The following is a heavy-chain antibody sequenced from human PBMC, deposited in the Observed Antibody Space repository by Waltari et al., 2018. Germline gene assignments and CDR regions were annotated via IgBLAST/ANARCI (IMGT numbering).Heavy chain of an antibody. D-gene: IGHD5-18*01. J-gene: IGHJ3*02. CDR1: GFTVSRHY. CDR3: ARDLRDGYSFGAFDI. Sequence: VQLVETGGGLIQPGGSLRLPCASSGFTVSRHYMSWVTQAPGKGLEWVSVIYSGGSTYYADSVKGRFTISRDNSKNTLYLQMNSLRAEDTAVYYCARDLRDGYSFGAFDIWGQGTMVTVSS. CDR2: IYSGGST. V-gene: IGHV3-53*02.